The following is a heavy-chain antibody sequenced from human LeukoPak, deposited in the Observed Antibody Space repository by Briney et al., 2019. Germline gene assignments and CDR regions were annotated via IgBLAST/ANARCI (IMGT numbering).Heavy chain of an antibody. J-gene: IGHJ4*02. CDR3: AKEEWLRLRAEDYFDY. CDR1: GFTFSSYA. D-gene: IGHD5-12*01. V-gene: IGHV3-23*01. Sequence: PGGSLRLSCAASGFTFSSYAMSWVRQAPGEGLEGVSAISGSGGRTHYADSVKGRFTISRDNSKNTLYLQMNSLRAEDTAVYYCAKEEWLRLRAEDYFDYWGQGTLVTVSS. CDR2: ISGSGGRT.